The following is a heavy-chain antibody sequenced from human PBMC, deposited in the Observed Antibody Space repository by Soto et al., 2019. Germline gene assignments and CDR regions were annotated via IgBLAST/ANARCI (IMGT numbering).Heavy chain of an antibody. CDR1: EFTFSKAW. J-gene: IGHJ6*02. CDR3: TTARRNSYGMDV. V-gene: IGHV3-15*01. Sequence: SLRLSCAASEFTFSKAWMSWVRQAPGKGLEWVCRIKSNADGGTIDYAAPVKGRFTISRDDSKNMLYLQMNSLKTEDTAVYYCTTARRNSYGMDVWGQGTTVTVSS. CDR2: IKSNADGGTI.